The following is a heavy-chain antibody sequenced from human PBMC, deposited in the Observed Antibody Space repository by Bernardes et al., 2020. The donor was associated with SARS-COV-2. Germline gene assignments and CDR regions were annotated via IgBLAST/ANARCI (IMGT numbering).Heavy chain of an antibody. V-gene: IGHV3-73*01. CDR1: GFNFSGSA. CDR2: IRSKPKGYAT. D-gene: IGHD4-17*01. CDR3: TGDYLY. Sequence: LRLSCAASGFNFSGSAIQWVRQPSGKGLEWIGRIRSKPKGYATTYAASLKGRFVISRDDSRNTAYLQIHSLKIEDTAVYYCTGDYLYWDQGTLVSVSS. J-gene: IGHJ4*02.